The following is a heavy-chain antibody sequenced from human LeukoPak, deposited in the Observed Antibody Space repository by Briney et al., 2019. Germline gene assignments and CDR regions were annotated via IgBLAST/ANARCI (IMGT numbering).Heavy chain of an antibody. J-gene: IGHJ4*02. Sequence: GASVKVSCKASGYTFTGYYMHWVRQAPGQGLEWMGWINPNSGGTNYAQKFQGRVTMTRDTSISTAYMELSRLRSDDTAVYYCARVRYSSGWYAAGYWGQGTLVTVPS. CDR2: INPNSGGT. CDR3: ARVRYSSGWYAAGY. V-gene: IGHV1-2*02. D-gene: IGHD6-19*01. CDR1: GYTFTGYY.